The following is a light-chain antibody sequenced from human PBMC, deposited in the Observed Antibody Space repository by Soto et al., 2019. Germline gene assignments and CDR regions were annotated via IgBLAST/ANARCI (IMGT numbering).Light chain of an antibody. V-gene: IGKV3-20*01. CDR1: QIVSSTY. CDR3: QQYYSERFS. J-gene: IGKJ4*01. CDR2: GVS. Sequence: DIVLTQSPGILSLSPGESATLSCRASQIVSSTYVAWYQQKPGQPPRLLIYGVSTRATGVPDRFSGSGSGTDFTLTVSRLDPEDFAVYFCQQYYSERFSFGGGTKVELK.